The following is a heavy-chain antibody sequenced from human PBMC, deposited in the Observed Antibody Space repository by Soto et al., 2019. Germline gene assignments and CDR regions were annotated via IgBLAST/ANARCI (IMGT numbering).Heavy chain of an antibody. Sequence: SVKVSCKASGGTFSSYTISWVRQAPGQGLEWMGRIIPILGIANYAQKFQGRVTITADKSTSTAYMELSSLRSEDTAVYYCARSGIYSYGLFDYWSQGPLVTVSP. CDR1: GGTFSSYT. CDR3: ARSGIYSYGLFDY. J-gene: IGHJ4*02. CDR2: IIPILGIA. D-gene: IGHD5-18*01. V-gene: IGHV1-69*02.